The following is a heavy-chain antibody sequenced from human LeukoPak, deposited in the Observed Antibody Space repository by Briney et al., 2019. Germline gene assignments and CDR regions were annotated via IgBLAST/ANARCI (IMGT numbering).Heavy chain of an antibody. CDR1: GGTFSSYA. J-gene: IGHJ6*02. CDR2: IIPILGIA. CDR3: ARGHGDYSCGMDV. V-gene: IGHV1-69*04. Sequence: AASVKVSCKASGGTFSSYAISWVRQAPGQGLEWMGRIIPILGIANYAQKFQGRVTITADKSTSTAYMELSSLRSEDTAVYYCARGHGDYSCGMDVWGQGTTVTVSS. D-gene: IGHD4-17*01.